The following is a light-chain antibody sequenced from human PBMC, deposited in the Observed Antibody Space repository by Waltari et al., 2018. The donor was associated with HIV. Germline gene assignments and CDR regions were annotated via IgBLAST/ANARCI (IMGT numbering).Light chain of an antibody. CDR2: AAS. CDR1: QTIGIY. CDR3: QQSYSTPPT. V-gene: IGKV1-39*01. J-gene: IGKJ4*01. Sequence: DIQITQSPSSLSACVGDRVAITCRASQTIGIYLNWYQQKPGKAPNLLIYAASRLQSGVPSRFRGSGSETDFTLTISSLQPEDFATYYCQQSYSTPPTFGGGTKVDIK.